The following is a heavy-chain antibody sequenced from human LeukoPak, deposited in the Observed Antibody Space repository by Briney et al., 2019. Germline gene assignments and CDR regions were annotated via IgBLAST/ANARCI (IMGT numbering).Heavy chain of an antibody. D-gene: IGHD3-10*01. CDR3: VKRGPGNCYTH. J-gene: IGHJ4*02. CDR1: GFTFTTSP. V-gene: IGHV3-64D*09. Sequence: QPGGSLRLSCSASGFTFTTSPMHWVRQAPGKGLEYVSAITGDGSNTYYTDSVKGGFTISRDNSKNALYLQMSSLRSEDTAVYYCVKRGPGNCYTHWGQGTLVTVSS. CDR2: ITGDGSNT.